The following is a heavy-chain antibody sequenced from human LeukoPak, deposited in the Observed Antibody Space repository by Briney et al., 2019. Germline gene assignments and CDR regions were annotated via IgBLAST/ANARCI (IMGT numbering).Heavy chain of an antibody. V-gene: IGHV3-66*01. CDR2: IYRDGST. J-gene: IGHJ4*02. CDR3: ARDGSGHAFDY. CDR1: GFTVSSDY. D-gene: IGHD3-10*01. Sequence: PGGSLRLSCAASGFTVSSDYMSWVRQAPGKGLEWVSVIYRDGSTYYADSVKGRFTISRDNSRNTLYLQMNSLRADDTAMYYCARDGSGHAFDYWGQGTLVTVSS.